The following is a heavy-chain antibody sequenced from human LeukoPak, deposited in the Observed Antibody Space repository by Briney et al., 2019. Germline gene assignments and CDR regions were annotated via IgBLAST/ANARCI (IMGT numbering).Heavy chain of an antibody. V-gene: IGHV4-4*02. D-gene: IGHD3-22*01. CDR3: ATYLPESSGYRFEY. J-gene: IGHJ4*02. CDR1: GGSVNSNNW. Sequence: PSGTLSLTCAVSGGSVNSNNWWSWVRQSPEKGLEWIGEIYHIGSTNYNPSLKSRITISLDKSKNQFSLNLYSVTAGDTAVYYCATYLPESSGYRFEYWGQGTLVTVS. CDR2: IYHIGST.